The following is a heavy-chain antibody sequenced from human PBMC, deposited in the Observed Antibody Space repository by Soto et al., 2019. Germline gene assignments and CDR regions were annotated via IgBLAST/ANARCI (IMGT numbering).Heavy chain of an antibody. CDR2: ISANDGNT. V-gene: IGHV1-18*01. CDR3: ARKGTGAPVDY. Sequence: QVQLVQSGAEVKKPGASVKVSCKASGYTFRIYGITWGRQAPGHGIEWMGWISANDGNTHYAQKFQGRVTMTTDTSTSTAYMEVRSQRSHDTAVYYCARKGTGAPVDYWGQGTLVTVSS. D-gene: IGHD1-1*01. CDR1: GYTFRIYG. J-gene: IGHJ4*02.